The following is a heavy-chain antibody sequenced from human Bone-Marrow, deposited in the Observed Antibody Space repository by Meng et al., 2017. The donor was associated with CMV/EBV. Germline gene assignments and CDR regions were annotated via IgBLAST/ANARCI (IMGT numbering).Heavy chain of an antibody. CDR2: INTNSGGT. D-gene: IGHD3-9*01. Sequence: ASVKVSCKASGYTFTGYCNYWVGQAPAQGLERMGWINTNSGGTTYAQKFQGRVTMTRDTSINTAYMEVSRLRFDDTAVYYCARGQQKRDILTGPCDYWGQGSLVTVSS. CDR3: ARGQQKRDILTGPCDY. J-gene: IGHJ4*02. CDR1: GYTFTGYC. V-gene: IGHV1-2*02.